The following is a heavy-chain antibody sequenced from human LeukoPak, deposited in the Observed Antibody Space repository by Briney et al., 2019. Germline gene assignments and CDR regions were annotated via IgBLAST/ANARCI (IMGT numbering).Heavy chain of an antibody. D-gene: IGHD2-2*01. Sequence: ASVRVSCKASGYTFTSYGISWVRQAPGQGLEWMGWISAYNGNTNYAQKLQGRVTMTTDTSTSTAYMELRSLRSDDTALYYCARNRGYCSSTSCPPANWFDPWGQGTLVTVSS. J-gene: IGHJ5*02. CDR3: ARNRGYCSSTSCPPANWFDP. V-gene: IGHV1-18*01. CDR1: GYTFTSYG. CDR2: ISAYNGNT.